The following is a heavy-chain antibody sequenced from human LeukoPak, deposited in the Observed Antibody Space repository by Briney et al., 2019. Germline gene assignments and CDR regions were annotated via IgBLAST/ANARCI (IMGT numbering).Heavy chain of an antibody. V-gene: IGHV4-59*08. J-gene: IGHJ4*02. CDR1: GGSIRSYF. D-gene: IGHD3-9*01. CDR2: VYYSGST. Sequence: SETLSLTCTVSGGSIRSYFWSWIRQPPGKGLEWIGYVYYSGSTNYNPSLKSRVTISVDTSKKQFSLKLSSMTAADTALYYFATRRNGPSPLDLRGQGTLDTVS. CDR3: ATRRNGPSPLDL.